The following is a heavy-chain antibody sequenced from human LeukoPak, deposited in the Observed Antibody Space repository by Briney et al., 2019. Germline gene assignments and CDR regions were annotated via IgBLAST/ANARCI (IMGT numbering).Heavy chain of an antibody. CDR1: GFTFSNYS. CDR2: ISSRSDSK. V-gene: IGHV3-48*01. D-gene: IGHD6-13*01. J-gene: IGHJ6*02. CDR3: AREDSTSWFLGESYFYYGIDV. Sequence: PGGSLRLSCTTSGFTFSNYSMNWVRQAPGKGLEWVSFISSRSDSKYYADSVEGRFTISRDNAKNSLYLQMNSLRADDTGVYYCAREDSTSWFLGESYFYYGIDVWGQGTTVTVSS.